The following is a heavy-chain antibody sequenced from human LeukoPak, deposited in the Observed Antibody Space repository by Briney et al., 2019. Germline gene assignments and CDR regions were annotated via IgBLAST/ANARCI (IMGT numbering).Heavy chain of an antibody. Sequence: LSLTCTVSGGSISSGSYYWSWIRQPAGKGLEWVAVISYDGSNKYYADSVKGRFTISSDNSKNTLCLQMNSLRAEDTAVYYCAKDTKNEYYYDSSGYFWYFDLWGRGTLVTVSS. CDR2: ISYDGSNK. CDR1: GGSISSGSYY. D-gene: IGHD3-22*01. J-gene: IGHJ2*01. V-gene: IGHV3-30*18. CDR3: AKDTKNEYYYDSSGYFWYFDL.